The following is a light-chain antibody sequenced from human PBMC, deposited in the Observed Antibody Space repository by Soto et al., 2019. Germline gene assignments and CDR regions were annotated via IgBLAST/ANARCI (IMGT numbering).Light chain of an antibody. CDR3: SSSTSTNTLGI. V-gene: IGLV2-14*01. CDR2: EGT. J-gene: IGLJ2*01. CDR1: SSDIGRYKF. Sequence: QSALTQPASVSGSPGQSITISCTGTSSDIGRYKFVSWFQQHPGKAPKLMIFEGTNRPSGVSNRFSGSKSGNTASLTISGLHAEDEAIYFCSSSTSTNTLGIFGVGTKLTVL.